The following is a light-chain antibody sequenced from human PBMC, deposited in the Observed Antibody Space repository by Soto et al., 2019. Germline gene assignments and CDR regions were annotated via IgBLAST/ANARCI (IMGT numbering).Light chain of an antibody. CDR3: SSPTSSSTWV. V-gene: IGLV2-18*02. CDR2: EVF. J-gene: IGLJ3*02. Sequence: QSALTQPPSVSGSPGQSVTISCIGTSSDVGGYNRVSWYQQPPGTAPKLVIYEVFNRPSGVPDRFSGSKSGNTASLTISGLQAEDEDDYFCSSPTSSSTWVFGGGTKLTVL. CDR1: SSDVGGYNR.